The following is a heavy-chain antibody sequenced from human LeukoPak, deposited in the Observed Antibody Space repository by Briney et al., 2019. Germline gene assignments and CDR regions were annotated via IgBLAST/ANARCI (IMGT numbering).Heavy chain of an antibody. CDR2: VSWNGNNI. CDR1: GFTFDDYA. J-gene: IGHJ6*02. D-gene: IGHD4-17*01. CDR3: AKGNTASTYYGLDV. Sequence: PGGSLRLSCVASGFTFDDYAMHWVRQAPGKGLEWVSGVSWNGNNIGYADSVRGRFTISRDNAKNSLYLQMNSLRPEDTALYYCAKGNTASTYYGLDVWGQGTTVTVSS. V-gene: IGHV3-9*01.